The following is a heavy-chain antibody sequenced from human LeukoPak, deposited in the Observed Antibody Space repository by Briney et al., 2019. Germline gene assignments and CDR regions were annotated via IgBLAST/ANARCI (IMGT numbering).Heavy chain of an antibody. D-gene: IGHD2-2*01. CDR2: IYYSGSN. CDR3: ARQIVVVPAATSGDAFDI. V-gene: IGHV4-31*03. Sequence: KPSETLSLTCTVSGGSISSGGYYWSWIRQHPGKGLEWIGYIYYSGSNYYNPSLKSRVTISVDTSKIQFSLKLSSVTAADTAVYYCARQIVVVPAATSGDAFDIWGQGTMVTVSS. CDR1: GGSISSGGYY. J-gene: IGHJ3*02.